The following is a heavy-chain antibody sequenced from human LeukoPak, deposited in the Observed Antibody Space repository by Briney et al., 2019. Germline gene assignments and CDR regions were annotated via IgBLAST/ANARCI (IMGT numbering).Heavy chain of an antibody. CDR2: IHYSGST. V-gene: IGHV4-61*01. D-gene: IGHD1-26*01. CDR1: GGSISSSSYY. CDR3: ARRVGDKDYFDY. Sequence: SETLSLTCTVSGGSISSSSYYWSWIRQPPGKGLEWIGYIHYSGSTNYNNSVKSRVTISVDTSKNQFSLKMSSVTAADTAVYYCARRVGDKDYFDYWGQGTLVTVSS. J-gene: IGHJ4*02.